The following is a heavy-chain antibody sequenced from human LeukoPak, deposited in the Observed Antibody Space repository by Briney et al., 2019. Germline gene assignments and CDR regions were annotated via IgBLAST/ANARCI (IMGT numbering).Heavy chain of an antibody. CDR2: IASNTDGGTT. CDR3: TTRTTTTIY. Sequence: GGSLRLSCAASGFAFNTYWMHWVRQAPGKGLEWVGRIASNTDGGTTDYAAPVKGRFTISRDDSKNALYLQMNSLKTEDTALYYCTTRTTTTIYWGQGTLVTVSS. CDR1: GFAFNTYW. V-gene: IGHV3-15*04. J-gene: IGHJ4*02. D-gene: IGHD1-7*01.